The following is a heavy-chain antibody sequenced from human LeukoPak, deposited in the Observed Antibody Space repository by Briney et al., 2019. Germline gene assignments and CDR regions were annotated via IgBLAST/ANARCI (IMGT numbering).Heavy chain of an antibody. CDR2: IIPIFGTA. J-gene: IGHJ5*02. V-gene: IGHV1-69*01. Sequence: SVKVSCKASGGTFSSYAISWVRQAPGQGLEWMGGIIPIFGTANYAQKFQGRVTITADEATSTAYMELSSLRSEDTAVYYCARTGYGSGSYYNENWFDPWGQGTLVTVSS. CDR3: ARTGYGSGSYYNENWFDP. D-gene: IGHD3-10*01. CDR1: GGTFSSYA.